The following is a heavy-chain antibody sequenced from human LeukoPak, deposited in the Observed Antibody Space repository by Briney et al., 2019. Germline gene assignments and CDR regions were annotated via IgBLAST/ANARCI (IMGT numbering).Heavy chain of an antibody. CDR1: GGSFSGYY. CDR3: SSLEVSSSWRY. CDR2: INHSGST. V-gene: IGHV4-34*01. Sequence: SETLSLTCAVYGGSFSGYYWSWIRQPPGKGLEWIGEINHSGSTNYNPSLKSRVTISVDTSKNQFSLKLSSVTAADTAVYYCSSLEVSSSWRYWGQGTLVTVSS. J-gene: IGHJ4*02. D-gene: IGHD6-13*01.